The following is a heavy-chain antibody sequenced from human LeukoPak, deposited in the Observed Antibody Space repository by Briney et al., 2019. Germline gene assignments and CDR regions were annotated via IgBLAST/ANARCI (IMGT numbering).Heavy chain of an antibody. CDR3: ARDVGAYCSSTSCFTKD. CDR1: GFTFSSYA. J-gene: IGHJ4*02. CDR2: ISYDGSNK. Sequence: PGRSPRLSCAASGFTFSSYAMHWVRQAPGKGLVWVAVISYDGSNKYYADSVKGRFTISRDNSKNTLYLQMNSLRAEDTAVYYCARDVGAYCSSTSCFTKDWGQGTLVTVSS. V-gene: IGHV3-30*04. D-gene: IGHD2-2*01.